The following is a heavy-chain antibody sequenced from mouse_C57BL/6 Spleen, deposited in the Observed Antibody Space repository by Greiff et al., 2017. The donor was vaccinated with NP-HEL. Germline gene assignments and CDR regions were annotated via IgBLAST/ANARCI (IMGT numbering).Heavy chain of an antibody. CDR3: AREGVMDY. V-gene: IGHV3-6*01. J-gene: IGHJ4*01. Sequence: EVQRVESGPGLVKPSQSLSLTCSVTGYSITSGYYWNWIRQFPGNKLEWMGYISYDGSNNYNPSLKNRISITRDTSKNQFFLKLNSVTTEDTATYYCAREGVMDYWGQGTSVTVSS. CDR1: GYSITSGYY. CDR2: ISYDGSN.